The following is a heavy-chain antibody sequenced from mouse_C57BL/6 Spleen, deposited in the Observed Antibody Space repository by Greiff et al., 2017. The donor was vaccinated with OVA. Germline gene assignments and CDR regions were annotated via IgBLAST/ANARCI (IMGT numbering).Heavy chain of an antibody. CDR1: GFNIKDYY. CDR2: IDPEDGDT. D-gene: IGHD1-1*01. V-gene: IGHV14-1*01. J-gene: IGHJ1*03. CDR3: TTSEATVVAKGWFFDV. Sequence: VQLQQSGAELVRPGASVKLSCTASGFNIKDYYMHWVKQRPEQGLEWIGRIDPEDGDTEYAPKFQGKATMTADTSSNTAYLQLSSLTSEDTAVYYCTTSEATVVAKGWFFDVWGTGTTVTVSS.